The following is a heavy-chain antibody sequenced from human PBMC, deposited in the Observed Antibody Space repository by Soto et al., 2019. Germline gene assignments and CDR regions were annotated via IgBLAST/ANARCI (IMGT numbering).Heavy chain of an antibody. V-gene: IGHV3-48*03. CDR1: GFTFSSYE. CDR3: ASASQPFSSMLWVSYCGIVV. J-gene: IGHJ6*02. D-gene: IGHD2-21*01. CDR2: ISSSGRTI. Sequence: GGSLRLSCAASGFTFSSYEMNWVRQAPGKGLEGGSYISSSGRTIYYADSVKGRFTISRDKAKNSRYLQMNSLRAEDTAVYYFASASQPFSSMLWVSYCGIVVRGQAISVTGSS.